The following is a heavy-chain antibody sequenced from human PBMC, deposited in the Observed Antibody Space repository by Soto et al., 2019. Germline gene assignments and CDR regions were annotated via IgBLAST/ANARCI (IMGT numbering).Heavy chain of an antibody. CDR2: IYHSGIT. CDR1: GGSISSSNW. V-gene: IGHV4-4*02. J-gene: IGHJ4*02. D-gene: IGHD4-17*01. Sequence: QVQLQESGPGLLKPSGTLSRICAVSGGSISSSNWWTWVRQPPGKGLEWIAEIYHSGITNYNPSLKSRLTISLDRSRNQFSLGLSSVTAADTAVYYCAKRSVYGDVDYWGQGTLVTVSS. CDR3: AKRSVYGDVDY.